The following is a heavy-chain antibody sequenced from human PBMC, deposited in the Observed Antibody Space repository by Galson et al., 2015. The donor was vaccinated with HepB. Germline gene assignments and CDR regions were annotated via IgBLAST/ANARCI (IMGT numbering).Heavy chain of an antibody. D-gene: IGHD3-10*01. V-gene: IGHV4-30-2*01. Sequence: TLSLPCAVSGGSISSGGYSWSWIRQPPGKGLEWIGYIYHSGSTYYNPSLKSRVTISVDRSKNQFSLKLSSVTAADTAVYYCARVRGFGEYQPWGQGTLVTVSS. CDR1: GGSISSGGYS. J-gene: IGHJ5*02. CDR2: IYHSGST. CDR3: ARVRGFGEYQP.